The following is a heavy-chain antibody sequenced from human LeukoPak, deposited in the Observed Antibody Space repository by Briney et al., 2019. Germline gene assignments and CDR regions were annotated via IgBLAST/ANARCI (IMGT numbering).Heavy chain of an antibody. V-gene: IGHV3-48*01. D-gene: IGHD5-18*01. J-gene: IGHJ4*02. CDR3: ARSGQLWLLPLDY. CDR1: GFTFSSYS. Sequence: RPGGSLRLSCAASGFTFSSYSMNWVRQAPGKGLEWVSYISSSSSTIYYADSVKGRFTISRDNAKNSLYLQMNSLRAEDTAVYYCARSGQLWLLPLDYWGQGTLVTVSS. CDR2: ISSSSSTI.